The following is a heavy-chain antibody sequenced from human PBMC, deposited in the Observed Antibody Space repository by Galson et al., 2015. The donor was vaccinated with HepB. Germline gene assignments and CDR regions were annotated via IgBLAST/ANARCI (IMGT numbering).Heavy chain of an antibody. CDR2: ISGSGGST. Sequence: SLRLSCAASRFTFSSYAMSWVRQAPGKGLEWVSAISGSGGSTYYADSVKGRFTISRDNSKNTLYLQMNSLRAEDTAVYYCAKFYSSSWYLLFDYWGQGTLVTVSS. D-gene: IGHD6-13*01. CDR1: RFTFSSYA. V-gene: IGHV3-23*01. J-gene: IGHJ4*02. CDR3: AKFYSSSWYLLFDY.